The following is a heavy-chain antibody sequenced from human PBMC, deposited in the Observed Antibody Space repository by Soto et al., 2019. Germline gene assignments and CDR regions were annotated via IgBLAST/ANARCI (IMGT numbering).Heavy chain of an antibody. D-gene: IGHD2-2*01. CDR1: GFTFTSSA. J-gene: IGHJ6*02. CDR3: ATATNCSSTSCYQAYYYYGMDV. Sequence: ASVKVSCKASGFTFTSSAMQWVRQARGQRLEWIGWIDLGSGGTNYAQKFQGRVTMTRDMSISTAYMELSSLRSDDTAVYYCATATNCSSTSCYQAYYYYGMDVWGQGTTVTVSS. V-gene: IGHV1-58*02. CDR2: IDLGSGGT.